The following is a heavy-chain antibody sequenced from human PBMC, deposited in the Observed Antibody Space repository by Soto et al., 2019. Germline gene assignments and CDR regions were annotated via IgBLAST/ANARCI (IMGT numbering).Heavy chain of an antibody. D-gene: IGHD1-26*01. CDR3: AKGPSGGATTFDY. CDR2: ISYDGSNK. J-gene: IGHJ4*02. CDR1: GFTFSSYG. Sequence: QVQLVESGGGVVQPGRSLRLSCAASGFTFSSYGMHWVRQAPGKGLEWVAVISYDGSNKYYADSVKGRFTISRDNSKNTLYLQMNSLRAEDTAVYYCAKGPSGGATTFDYWGQGTLVTVSS. V-gene: IGHV3-30*18.